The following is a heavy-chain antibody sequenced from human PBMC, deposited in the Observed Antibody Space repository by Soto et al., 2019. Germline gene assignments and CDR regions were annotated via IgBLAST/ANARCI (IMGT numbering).Heavy chain of an antibody. CDR2: IYDSGYT. Sequence: QVQLQESGPGLVRPSETLSLTCTVSGGSIGGYFWSWIRQSPRKGLEWIGYIYDSGYTKYNPSLKRRVTISIDTSKNQFSLELTSVTAADTAVYYCARDRGIVTTGIPRGWFDPWGQGILVTVSS. CDR3: ARDRGIVTTGIPRGWFDP. CDR1: GGSIGGYF. V-gene: IGHV4-59*01. J-gene: IGHJ5*02. D-gene: IGHD4-4*01.